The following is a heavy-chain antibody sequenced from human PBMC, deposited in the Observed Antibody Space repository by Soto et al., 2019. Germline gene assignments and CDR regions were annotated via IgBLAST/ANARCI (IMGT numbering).Heavy chain of an antibody. V-gene: IGHV3-23*01. D-gene: IGHD2-15*01. Sequence: GGSLRLSCAASGFTFSTYAMGWVRQAPGKGLEWISVVSSGGGTHYADSVKGRFTVSRDNSKNTLSLQMNSLRADDTAVYYCAKRRGAGGHFDYWGQGALVTVSS. CDR1: GFTFSTYA. CDR2: VSSGGGT. J-gene: IGHJ4*02. CDR3: AKRRGAGGHFDY.